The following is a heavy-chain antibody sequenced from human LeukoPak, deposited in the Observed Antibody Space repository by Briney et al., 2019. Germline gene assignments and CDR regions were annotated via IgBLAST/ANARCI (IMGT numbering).Heavy chain of an antibody. CDR1: GYSFTSYW. V-gene: IGHV5-51*01. CDR2: IYPDDSET. D-gene: IGHD3-22*01. J-gene: IGHJ4*02. Sequence: GESLKISCKGSGYSFTSYWIGWVRQMPGKGLECMGIIYPDDSETRYSPSFQGQVTISVDESITTAYLQWSSLKASDTAMYYCVRHQGGYYYYFDYWGQGTLVTVSS. CDR3: VRHQGGYYYYFDY.